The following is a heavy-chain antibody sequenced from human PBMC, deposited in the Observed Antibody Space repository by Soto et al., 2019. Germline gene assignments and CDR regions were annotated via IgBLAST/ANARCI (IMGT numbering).Heavy chain of an antibody. CDR3: ARDQIVVVPAATSNWFDP. CDR2: ISSSGSTI. V-gene: IGHV3-11*01. D-gene: IGHD2-2*01. Sequence: ISCAAAGGNFSDYCRSWIRQEQGKGLEWVSYISSSGSTIYYADSVKGRFTISRDNAKNSLYLQMNSLRAEDTAVYYCARDQIVVVPAATSNWFDPWGQGTLVTVSS. J-gene: IGHJ5*02. CDR1: GGNFSDYC.